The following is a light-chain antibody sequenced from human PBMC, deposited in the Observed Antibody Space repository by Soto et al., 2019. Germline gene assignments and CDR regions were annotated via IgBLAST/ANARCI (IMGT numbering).Light chain of an antibody. J-gene: IGLJ1*01. CDR3: TSLTSTSTPYV. CDR1: SSGVGRSMC. V-gene: IGLV2-14*01. CDR2: DVS. Sequence: QSVLTQPAFVSGSPGQSITISCAGTSSGVGRSMCVSWYQQHPGKAPKLIIYDVSNRPSGVSNRFSGSKSGNTASLTISWRQADDEAAYYCTSLTSTSTPYVFGGGTKLTVL.